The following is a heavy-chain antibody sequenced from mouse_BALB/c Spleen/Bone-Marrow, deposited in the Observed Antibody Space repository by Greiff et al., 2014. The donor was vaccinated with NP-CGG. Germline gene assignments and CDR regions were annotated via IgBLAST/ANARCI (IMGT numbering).Heavy chain of an antibody. CDR1: GFPLTSYG. CDR2: IWADGST. CDR3: ARITTATGAMDY. J-gene: IGHJ4*01. D-gene: IGHD1-2*01. V-gene: IGHV2-9*02. Sequence: QVQLQQSGPGLVAPSQSLSISCTVSGFPLTSYGVHWVRQPPGKGLEWLGVIWADGSTNYNSALMSRLSISKDNSKSQVFLKMNSLQTDDTAMYYCARITTATGAMDYWGQGTSVTVSS.